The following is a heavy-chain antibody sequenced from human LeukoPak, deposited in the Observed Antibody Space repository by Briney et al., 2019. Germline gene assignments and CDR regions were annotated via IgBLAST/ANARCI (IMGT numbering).Heavy chain of an antibody. Sequence: ASVKVSCKASGHTFTSYGISWVRQAPGQGLEWMGWIGGYNGNTNYAQKLQGRVTMTTDTSTSTAYMELRSLRSDDTAVYYCARVAAAGTISSFQDAFDIWGQGTMVTVSS. CDR1: GHTFTSYG. V-gene: IGHV1-18*01. J-gene: IGHJ3*02. D-gene: IGHD6-13*01. CDR3: ARVAAAGTISSFQDAFDI. CDR2: IGGYNGNT.